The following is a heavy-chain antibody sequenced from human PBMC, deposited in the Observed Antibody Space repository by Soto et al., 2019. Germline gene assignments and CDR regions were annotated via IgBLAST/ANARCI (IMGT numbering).Heavy chain of an antibody. CDR3: ARQIYDSDTGPNFQYYFDS. V-gene: IGHV5-10-1*01. Sequence: GESLKISCKGSGYSFAGDWITWVRQEPGKGLEWMGRIDPSDSQTYYSPSFRGHVTISVTKSITTVFLQWSSLRASDTAMYYCARQIYDSDTGPNFQYYFDSWGQGTPVTVSS. CDR1: GYSFAGDW. D-gene: IGHD3-22*01. CDR2: IDPSDSQT. J-gene: IGHJ4*02.